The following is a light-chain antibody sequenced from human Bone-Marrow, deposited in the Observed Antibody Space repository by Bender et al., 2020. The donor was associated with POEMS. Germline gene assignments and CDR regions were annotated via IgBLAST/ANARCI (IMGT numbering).Light chain of an antibody. J-gene: IGLJ3*02. Sequence: SYQLTQPPSVSVSPGQTATITCSGDQLGNKHVCWYHQKAGQSPVLVIYQDSRRPSGIPERFSGSNSVNTATLTISGTQPMDEADYYCQAWDNSAWFFGGGTKLTVL. V-gene: IGLV3-1*01. CDR1: QLGNKH. CDR2: QDS. CDR3: QAWDNSAWF.